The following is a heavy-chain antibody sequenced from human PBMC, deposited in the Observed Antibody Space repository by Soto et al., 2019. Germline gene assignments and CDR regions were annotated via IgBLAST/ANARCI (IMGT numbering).Heavy chain of an antibody. V-gene: IGHV3-30-3*01. CDR2: ISYDGSNK. CDR3: ARLEMATTTGDY. CDR1: GFTFSSYA. D-gene: IGHD1-1*01. Sequence: QVQLVESGGGVVQPGRSLRLSCAASGFTFSSYAMHWVRQAPGKGLEWVAVISYDGSNKYYADSVKGRFTISRDNSKNTLYLQMNSLRAEDTAVYYCARLEMATTTGDYWGQGTLVTVSS. J-gene: IGHJ4*02.